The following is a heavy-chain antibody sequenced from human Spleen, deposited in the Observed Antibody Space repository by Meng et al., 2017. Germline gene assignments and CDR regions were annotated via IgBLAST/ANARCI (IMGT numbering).Heavy chain of an antibody. CDR1: GYSISSGYY. CDR2: IYHSGST. D-gene: IGHD3-9*01. CDR3: ARDGILTGYYLN. J-gene: IGHJ4*02. Sequence: SETLSLTCAVSGYSISSGYYWGWIRQPPGKGLEWIGSIYHSGSTYYNPSLKSRVTISVDTSKNQFSLKLSSVTAADTAVYYCARDGILTGYYLNWGQGTLVTVSS. V-gene: IGHV4-38-2*02.